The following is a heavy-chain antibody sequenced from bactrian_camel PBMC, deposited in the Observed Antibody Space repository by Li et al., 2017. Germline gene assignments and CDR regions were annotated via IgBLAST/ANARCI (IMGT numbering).Heavy chain of an antibody. J-gene: IGHJ4*01. CDR2: IYTSSSAT. V-gene: IGHV3S40*01. Sequence: DVQLVESGGGSVQAGGSLRLSCAVSRFSYSTAYMAWFRQTPGKEREGVAGIYTSSSATICADSVKGRFTISQDVAKSTVYLQMNNLKPEDTAMYYCAALPRASLYACNSYTIKFGVHKEGTQVTVS. D-gene: IGHD1*01. CDR1: RFSYSTAY.